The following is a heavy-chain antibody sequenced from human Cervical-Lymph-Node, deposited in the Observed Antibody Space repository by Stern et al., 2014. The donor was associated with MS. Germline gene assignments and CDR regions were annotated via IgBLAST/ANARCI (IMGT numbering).Heavy chain of an antibody. D-gene: IGHD4-11*01. CDR3: AKGPAKTITTFLGLFDC. Sequence: EVQLVQSGGDLVQPGGSLRLSCSASGITFSSYAMTWVRQAPGKGLEWVSGISGSGVSTYYADSVKGRFTISRDNSKNTLYLQMNSLRAEDTATYYCAKGPAKTITTFLGLFDCWGQGTLVTVSS. J-gene: IGHJ4*02. CDR2: ISGSGVST. CDR1: GITFSSYA. V-gene: IGHV3-23*04.